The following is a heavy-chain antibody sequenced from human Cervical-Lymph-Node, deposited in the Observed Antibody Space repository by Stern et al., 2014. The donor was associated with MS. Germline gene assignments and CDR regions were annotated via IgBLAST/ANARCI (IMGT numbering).Heavy chain of an antibody. Sequence: VQLGQSGAEVKKPGSSVRVSCKASGGTFSSYAISWVRQTPGQGLEWMGGISHMFGTANYAQKCRGRFTITADDSTTTAYMEVSSLRSEDTAVYYCASSVGELTPEAVWGQGTTVTVFS. D-gene: IGHD3-10*01. V-gene: IGHV1-69*01. J-gene: IGHJ6*02. CDR3: ASSVGELTPEAV. CDR1: GGTFSSYA. CDR2: ISHMFGTA.